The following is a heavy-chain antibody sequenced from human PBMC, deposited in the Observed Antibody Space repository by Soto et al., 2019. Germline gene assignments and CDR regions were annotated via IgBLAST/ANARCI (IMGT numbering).Heavy chain of an antibody. Sequence: QVQLVQSGGEVKKPGASVKVSCKAAGYTVTSHGISWVRQAPGQGLEWMGWISTFHGSINYAQKFQGRVTMTTDTSTSTAYMELRSLRSDDTAVYYCARFYSSGWPRGYFDYWGQGTPVTVSA. CDR2: ISTFHGSI. J-gene: IGHJ4*02. CDR1: GYTVTSHG. CDR3: ARFYSSGWPRGYFDY. V-gene: IGHV1-18*01. D-gene: IGHD6-19*01.